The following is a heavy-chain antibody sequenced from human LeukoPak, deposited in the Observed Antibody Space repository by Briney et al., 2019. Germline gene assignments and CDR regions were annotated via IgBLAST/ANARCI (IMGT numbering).Heavy chain of an antibody. CDR1: GYTFTGFY. CDR3: AIQPWGSGNNWYFDL. V-gene: IGHV1-2*02. CDR2: ISPNSGGT. J-gene: IGHJ2*01. D-gene: IGHD7-27*01. Sequence: ASVKVSCKPSGYTFTGFYIHWVRHAPGQGLEWMGWISPNSGGTDYAQRFQGRVTMTRDTSISTAYMELSSLRSDDTAVYYCAIQPWGSGNNWYFDLWGRGTLVTVSS.